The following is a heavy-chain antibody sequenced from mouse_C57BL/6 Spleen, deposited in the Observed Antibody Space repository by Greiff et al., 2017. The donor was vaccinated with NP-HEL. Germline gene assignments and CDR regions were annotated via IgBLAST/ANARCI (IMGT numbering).Heavy chain of an antibody. D-gene: IGHD1-1*01. V-gene: IGHV1-82*01. CDR1: GYAFSSSW. Sequence: QVQLQQSGPELVKPGASVKISCKASGYAFSSSWMNWVKQRPGKGLEWIGRIYPGDGDTNYNGKFKGKATLTADKSSSTAYMQLSSLTSEDSAVYFCARGTVVPRYFDVWGTGTTVTGSS. CDR3: ARGTVVPRYFDV. J-gene: IGHJ1*03. CDR2: IYPGDGDT.